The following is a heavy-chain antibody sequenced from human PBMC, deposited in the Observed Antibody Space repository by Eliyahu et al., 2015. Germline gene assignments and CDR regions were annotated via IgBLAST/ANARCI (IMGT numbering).Heavy chain of an antibody. Sequence: QVQLVQSGAEVKKPGASVKVXCEASGNIFTGYYVHWVRQAPGQGLEWMGWIEPNSGDTDFAQKFKGRLTMTSDTSIRTAYMELSSLRSDDTAVYYCARDGNGRSYDYWGQGTLVTVSS. J-gene: IGHJ4*02. D-gene: IGHD1-1*01. CDR3: ARDGNGRSYDY. CDR2: IEPNSGDT. CDR1: GNIFTGYY. V-gene: IGHV1-2*02.